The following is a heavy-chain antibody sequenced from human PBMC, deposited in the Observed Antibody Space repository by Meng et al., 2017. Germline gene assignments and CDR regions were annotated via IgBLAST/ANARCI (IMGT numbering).Heavy chain of an antibody. CDR1: GGTFSSYA. D-gene: IGHD3-22*01. Sequence: SVKVSCKASGGTFSSYAISWVRQAPGQGLEWMGGIIPIFGTANYAQKFQGRVTITADESTSTAYMELSSLRSEDTAVYYCARVKTYYYDSSGYYGPYYYGMDVWGQGNTVTVSS. CDR2: IIPIFGTA. J-gene: IGHJ6*02. V-gene: IGHV1-69*13. CDR3: ARVKTYYYDSSGYYGPYYYGMDV.